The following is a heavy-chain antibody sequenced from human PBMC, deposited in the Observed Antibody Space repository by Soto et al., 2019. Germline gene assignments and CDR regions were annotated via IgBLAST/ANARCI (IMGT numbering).Heavy chain of an antibody. D-gene: IGHD6-13*01. CDR2: INANSGGT. CDR1: GYTFTGYY. CDR3: ATDHSLAAAGNHEAVDI. J-gene: IGHJ3*02. Sequence: ASVKVSCKASGYTFTGYYMHWVRQAPGQGLEWMGWINANSGGTNYAQKFQGRVTMTRDTSISTGYMELSRMRSDDTAVYYCATDHSLAAAGNHEAVDIWGQGTMVTVSS. V-gene: IGHV1-2*02.